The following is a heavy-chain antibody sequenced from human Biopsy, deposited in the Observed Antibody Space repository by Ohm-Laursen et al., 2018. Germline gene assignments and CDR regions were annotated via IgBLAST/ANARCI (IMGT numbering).Heavy chain of an antibody. CDR3: ATKLTGYFHH. J-gene: IGHJ1*01. D-gene: IGHD3-9*01. Sequence: SSVKVSCKAPGGTFSNYGVNWVRQAPGQGLEWLGGNIPILGTGNYAQRFQDRVTVAADTSTSTATMELRSLRSDDTAVYYCATKLTGYFHHWGQGTLVTVSS. CDR2: NIPILGTG. V-gene: IGHV1-69*06. CDR1: GGTFSNYG.